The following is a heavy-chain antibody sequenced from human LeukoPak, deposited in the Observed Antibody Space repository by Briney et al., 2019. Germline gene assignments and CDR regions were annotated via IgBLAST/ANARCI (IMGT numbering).Heavy chain of an antibody. V-gene: IGHV3-23*01. CDR1: GFTFSSYA. J-gene: IGHJ4*02. CDR2: ISGSGGST. D-gene: IGHD3-16*01. CDR3: ARDAYGAFYFDY. Sequence: GGSLRLSCAASGFTFSSYAMIWVRQAPGKGLEWVSGISGSGGSTYYADSVKGRFAISRDSSENTLYLQMNSLRAEDTAIYCARDAYGAFYFDYWGQGTLVTVSS.